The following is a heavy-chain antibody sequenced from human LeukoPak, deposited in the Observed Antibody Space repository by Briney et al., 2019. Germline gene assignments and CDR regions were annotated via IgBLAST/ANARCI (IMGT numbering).Heavy chain of an antibody. Sequence: SETLSLTCTVSGDSFTSVTAYCAWLRQPPGRGREGFASGVYSGATYYNPSLESRVAISADMSKNQISLKLTSVTGADTAVYYCAGERGEEYSSGWYKTNYFNWGQGIRVTVSS. V-gene: IGHV4-39*07. D-gene: IGHD6-19*01. J-gene: IGHJ4*02. CDR2: GVYSGAT. CDR3: AGERGEEYSSGWYKTNYFN. CDR1: GDSFTSVTAY.